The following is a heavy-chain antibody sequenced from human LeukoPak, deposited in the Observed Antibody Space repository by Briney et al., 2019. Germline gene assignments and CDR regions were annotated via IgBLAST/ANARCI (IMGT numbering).Heavy chain of an antibody. CDR1: GFTVSSSY. CDR3: ARGGVDSYCSTTSCRRWFDP. Sequence: TGVSLRLSCAASGFTVSSSYMSWVRQAPGKGLEWVSIIYSGGSTYYADSVKGRFTISRDNSQNTLYLQMNTLRAEDTAVYYCARGGVDSYCSTTSCRRWFDPWGQGTLVTVSS. J-gene: IGHJ5*02. D-gene: IGHD2-2*01. V-gene: IGHV3-53*01. CDR2: IYSGGST.